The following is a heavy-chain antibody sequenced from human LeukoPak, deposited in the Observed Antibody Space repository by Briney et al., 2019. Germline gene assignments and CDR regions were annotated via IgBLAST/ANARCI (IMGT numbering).Heavy chain of an antibody. Sequence: SENLSLTCAVYGGSFSGYYWSWIRQRPGQGRKWMGEINHSGSTNYNPSLRSRVTISVDTSKNQFSLKRSLATAADTAVYCCARGLSDSSGSPLGYWGQGTLVTVSS. CDR3: ARGLSDSSGSPLGY. CDR2: INHSGST. V-gene: IGHV4-34*01. CDR1: GGSFSGYY. J-gene: IGHJ4*02. D-gene: IGHD3-22*01.